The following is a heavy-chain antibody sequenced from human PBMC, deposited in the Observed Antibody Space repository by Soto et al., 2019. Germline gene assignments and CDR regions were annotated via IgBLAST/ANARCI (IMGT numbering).Heavy chain of an antibody. J-gene: IGHJ6*02. V-gene: IGHV1-69*06. D-gene: IGHD6-13*01. Sequence: QVQLVQSGAEVKKPGSSVKVSCKASGGTFSSYAISWVRQATGQGLEWMGGIIPVFETSTYAQTFQGRVTITADKSTSTAYMELRSLRFEDTAVYFCASSGAAGHYYYGMDVWGQGTTVTVSS. CDR3: ASSGAAGHYYYGMDV. CDR2: IIPVFETS. CDR1: GGTFSSYA.